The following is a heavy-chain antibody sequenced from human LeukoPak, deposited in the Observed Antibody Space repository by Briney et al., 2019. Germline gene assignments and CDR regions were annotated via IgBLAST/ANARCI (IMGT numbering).Heavy chain of an antibody. V-gene: IGHV3-23*01. CDR1: GFTFSSYA. CDR3: AKGDPIAAAGTDY. J-gene: IGHJ4*02. Sequence: PGGTLRLSCAASGFTFSSYAMSWVRHPPAKALEWVSAISGSGGNTYYADSVKGRFPISRDNSKNTLYLQMNSLRAEDTAVYYCAKGDPIAAAGTDYWGQGTLVTVSS. CDR2: ISGSGGNT. D-gene: IGHD6-13*01.